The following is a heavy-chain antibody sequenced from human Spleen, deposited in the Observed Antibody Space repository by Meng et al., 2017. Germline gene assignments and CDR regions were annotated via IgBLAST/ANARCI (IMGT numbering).Heavy chain of an antibody. D-gene: IGHD2-21*01. CDR1: GGPISSSNW. J-gene: IGHJ4*02. V-gene: IGHV4-4*02. Sequence: SGLMKPSPPLSPTCVFSGGPISSSNWWTWVRQPPGKRLQWIGEIYQSVSTSSYNPSLRSRVTMSLDTSRNQISLMLTSVTAADTAVYYCARNGAYCLDSWGQGTLVTVSS. CDR3: ARNGAYCLDS. CDR2: IYQSVST.